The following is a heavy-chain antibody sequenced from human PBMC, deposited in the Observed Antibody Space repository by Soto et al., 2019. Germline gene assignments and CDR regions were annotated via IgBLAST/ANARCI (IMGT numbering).Heavy chain of an antibody. Sequence: PSWALGHICSVSGFSRSSTYYCGWLRQPPGKGLAWIGIIYHGGSTYYNPSLNSRVTLSIDMTNNHVSLILNSVTAADTAVYYCVRVGLWGTDYDERRPYNFENRFVRWGKGTMGTVYS. CDR1: GFSRSSTYY. CDR2: IYHGGST. J-gene: IGHJ5*02. CDR3: VRVGLWGTDYDERRPYNFENRFVR. V-gene: IGHV4-38-2*02. D-gene: IGHD4-17*01.